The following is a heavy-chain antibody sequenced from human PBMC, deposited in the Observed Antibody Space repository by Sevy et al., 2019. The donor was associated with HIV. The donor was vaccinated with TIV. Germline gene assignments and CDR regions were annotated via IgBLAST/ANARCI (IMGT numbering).Heavy chain of an antibody. Sequence: GGSLRLSCAASGFTFSSYWMYWVRQAPGKGLVWVSRINSDGSSTSYADSVKGRFTISRDNAKNTLFLQMNSLRAEDTAVYYCARVPPTGAVAELFDYWGQGTLVTVSS. CDR3: ARVPPTGAVAELFDY. CDR2: INSDGSST. D-gene: IGHD6-19*01. V-gene: IGHV3-74*01. CDR1: GFTFSSYW. J-gene: IGHJ4*02.